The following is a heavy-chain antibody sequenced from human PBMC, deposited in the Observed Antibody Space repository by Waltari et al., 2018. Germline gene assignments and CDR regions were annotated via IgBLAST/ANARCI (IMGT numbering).Heavy chain of an antibody. Sequence: EVQLVESGGGLVQPGGSLRLSCAASGFTFSSYEMNWVRQDPGKGLEWVSYISSSGSTIYYADSVKGQFTISRDNAKNLLYLQMNSLRAEDTAVYYCARDGLPSGSYPFDYWGQGTLVTVSS. CDR1: GFTFSSYE. CDR3: ARDGLPSGSYPFDY. CDR2: ISSSGSTI. J-gene: IGHJ4*02. V-gene: IGHV3-48*03. D-gene: IGHD3-10*01.